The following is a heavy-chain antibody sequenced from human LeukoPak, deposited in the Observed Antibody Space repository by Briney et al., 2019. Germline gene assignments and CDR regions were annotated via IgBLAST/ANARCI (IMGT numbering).Heavy chain of an antibody. Sequence: SETLSLTCAVYGGSFSGYYWSWIRQPPGKGLEWIGEINHSGSTNYNPSLKSRVTISVDTSKNQFSLKLSSVAAADAAVYYCARGVLFDYWGQGTLVTVSS. V-gene: IGHV4-34*01. CDR2: INHSGST. CDR3: ARGVLFDY. D-gene: IGHD2-8*02. CDR1: GGSFSGYY. J-gene: IGHJ4*02.